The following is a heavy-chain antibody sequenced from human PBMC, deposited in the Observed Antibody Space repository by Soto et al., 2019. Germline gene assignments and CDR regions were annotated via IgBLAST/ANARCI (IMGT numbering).Heavy chain of an antibody. CDR3: ARGVPRYYDSSGNHLDY. Sequence: QVQLQESGPGLVKPSQTLSLTCTVSGGSISSGDYYWSWIRQPPGKGLEWIGYIYYSGSTYYNPSLKSRVTISVDTSKNQCSLKLSSVTAADTAVYYCARGVPRYYDSSGNHLDYWGQGTLVTVSS. V-gene: IGHV4-30-4*01. D-gene: IGHD3-22*01. J-gene: IGHJ4*02. CDR1: GGSISSGDYY. CDR2: IYYSGST.